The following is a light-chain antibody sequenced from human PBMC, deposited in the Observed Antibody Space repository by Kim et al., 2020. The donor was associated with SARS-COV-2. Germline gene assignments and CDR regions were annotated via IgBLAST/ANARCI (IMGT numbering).Light chain of an antibody. J-gene: IGKJ2*01. V-gene: IGKV1-27*01. CDR1: QGISSF. CDR2: AAS. Sequence: SASVGDTVTITCRASQGISSFLAWYQQRPGTVPKLLIYAASTLHSGVPSRFNGSGSGTDFTLTISSLQTEDVATYYGQKYNTVPYTFGQGTKLEI. CDR3: QKYNTVPYT.